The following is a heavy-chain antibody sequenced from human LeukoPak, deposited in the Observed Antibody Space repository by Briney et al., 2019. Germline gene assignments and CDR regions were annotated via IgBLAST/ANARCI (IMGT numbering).Heavy chain of an antibody. J-gene: IGHJ5*02. CDR2: ISYDGSNK. V-gene: IGHV3-30*04. CDR3: ARDRHYYGSGSENWFDP. CDR1: GFTFSSYA. D-gene: IGHD3-10*01. Sequence: GRSLRLSCAASGFTFSSYAMHWVRQAPGKGLEWVAVISYDGSNKYYADSVKGRFTISRDNSKNPLYLQMNSLRAEDTAVYYCARDRHYYGSGSENWFDPWGQGPLVTVSS.